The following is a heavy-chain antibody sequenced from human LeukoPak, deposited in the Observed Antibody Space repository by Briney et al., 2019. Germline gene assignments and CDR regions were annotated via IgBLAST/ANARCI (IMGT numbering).Heavy chain of an antibody. D-gene: IGHD3-10*01. V-gene: IGHV4-39*07. Sequence: SETLSLTCSVSGGSISSTTYYWGWIRQPPGKGLEWIGEINHSGSTNYNPSLKSRVTISVDASKNQFSLKLSSVTAADTAVYYCARRPGFGELSWGQGTLVTVSS. CDR2: INHSGST. CDR3: ARRPGFGELS. CDR1: GGSISSTTYY. J-gene: IGHJ5*02.